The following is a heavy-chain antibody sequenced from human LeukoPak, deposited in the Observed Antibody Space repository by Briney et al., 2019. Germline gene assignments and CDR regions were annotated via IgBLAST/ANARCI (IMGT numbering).Heavy chain of an antibody. Sequence: SETLSLTCAVYGGSFSGYYWSWIRQPPGKGLEWIGEINHSGSTNYNPSLKSRVTISVDTSKNQFSLKLSSVTAADTAVDYCVRGRSGWYGGGEDWGQGTLVSVSS. J-gene: IGHJ4*02. CDR1: GGSFSGYY. D-gene: IGHD6-19*01. V-gene: IGHV4-34*01. CDR2: INHSGST. CDR3: VRGRSGWYGGGED.